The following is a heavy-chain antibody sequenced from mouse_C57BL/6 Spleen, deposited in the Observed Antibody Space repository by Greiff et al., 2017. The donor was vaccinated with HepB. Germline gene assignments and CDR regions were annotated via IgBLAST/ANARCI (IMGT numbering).Heavy chain of an antibody. CDR3: ARAGDYYYGSTNFDY. Sequence: QVQLQQPGAELVKPGASVKMSCKASGYTFTSYWITWVKQRPGQGLEWIGDIYPGSGSTNYNEKFKSKATLTVDTSSSTAYMQLSSLTSEDSAVYYCARAGDYYYGSTNFDYWGQGTTLTVSS. J-gene: IGHJ2*01. V-gene: IGHV1-55*01. CDR2: IYPGSGST. CDR1: GYTFTSYW. D-gene: IGHD1-1*01.